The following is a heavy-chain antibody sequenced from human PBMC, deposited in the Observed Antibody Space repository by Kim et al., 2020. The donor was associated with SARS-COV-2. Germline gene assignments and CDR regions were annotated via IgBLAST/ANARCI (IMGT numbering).Heavy chain of an antibody. V-gene: IGHV3-23*01. D-gene: IGHD3-10*01. Sequence: GGSLRLSCAASGFTFSSFAMNWVRQAPGKGLEWVSAIPGSNSNTYYADSVRGRFTISRDNTKNTLYLQMDSLTAGDTAIYYCAKAGGKALWFGEVLESGYNLVFWGQGTLVTVSS. CDR1: GFTFSSFA. J-gene: IGHJ4*02. CDR3: AKAGGKALWFGEVLESGYNLVF. CDR2: IPGSNSNT.